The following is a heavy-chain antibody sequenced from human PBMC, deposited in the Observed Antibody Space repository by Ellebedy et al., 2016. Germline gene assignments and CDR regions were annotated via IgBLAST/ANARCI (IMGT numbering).Heavy chain of an antibody. CDR1: GGTFSSYA. D-gene: IGHD1-1*01. CDR2: IIPIFGTT. V-gene: IGHV1-69*13. CDR3: ARAPGGTTCFDY. J-gene: IGHJ4*02. Sequence: ASVKVSCKASGGTFSSYAICWVRQAPGQGLEWMGGIIPIFGTTNYAQKFQGRVTITADESTSTAYMELSSLRSEDTAVYYCARAPGGTTCFDYWGQGTLVTVSS.